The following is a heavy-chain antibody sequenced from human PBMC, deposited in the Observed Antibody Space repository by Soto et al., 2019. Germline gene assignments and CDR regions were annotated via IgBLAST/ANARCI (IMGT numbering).Heavy chain of an antibody. D-gene: IGHD3-10*01. CDR2: INHSGST. Sequence: SETLSLTCAVYGGSFSGYYWSWIRQPPGKGLEWIGEINHSGSTNYNPSLKSRVTISVDTSKNQFSLKLSSVTAADTAVYYCARGNYYGSGSYYTDYYYYYGMDVWGQGTTVTVSS. CDR1: GGSFSGYY. V-gene: IGHV4-34*01. CDR3: ARGNYYGSGSYYTDYYYYYGMDV. J-gene: IGHJ6*02.